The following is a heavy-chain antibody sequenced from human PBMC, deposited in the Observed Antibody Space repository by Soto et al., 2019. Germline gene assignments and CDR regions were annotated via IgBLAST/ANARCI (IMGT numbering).Heavy chain of an antibody. J-gene: IGHJ5*02. Sequence: QVQLKESGSGLVKPAQTLSLTCAVSGGSITSGGFSWSWIRQPPGKGLEWIGYVHHTGNTDYHPSLRSRVTISLDRSKNQFSLKLSSVTAADTGVYYCATWGRGVLIQNWFDPWGQGTLVTVSS. V-gene: IGHV4-30-2*01. D-gene: IGHD3-10*01. CDR2: VHHTGNT. CDR3: ATWGRGVLIQNWFDP. CDR1: GGSITSGGFS.